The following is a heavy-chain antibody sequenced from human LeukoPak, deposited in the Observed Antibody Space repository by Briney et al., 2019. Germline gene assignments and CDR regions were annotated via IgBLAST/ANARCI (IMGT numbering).Heavy chain of an antibody. Sequence: SETLSLTCTVSGGSISSYYWSWIRQPPGKGLEWIGYIYYSGSTNYNPSLKSRVTISVDTSKNQFSLKLSSVTAADTAVYYCARWVAAAGHWFDPWGQGTLVTVSS. CDR3: ARWVAAAGHWFDP. CDR2: IYYSGST. V-gene: IGHV4-59*01. J-gene: IGHJ5*02. D-gene: IGHD6-13*01. CDR1: GGSISSYY.